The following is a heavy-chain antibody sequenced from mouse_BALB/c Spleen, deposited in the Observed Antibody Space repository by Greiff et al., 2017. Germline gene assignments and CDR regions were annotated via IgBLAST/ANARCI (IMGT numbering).Heavy chain of an antibody. CDR1: GYTFTDYA. Sequence: QVQLKESGAELVRPGVSVKISCKGSGYTFTDYAMHWVKQSHAKSLEWIGVISTYYGDASYNQKFKGKATMTVDKSSSTAYMELARLTSEDSAIYYCARRDYGSSYAMDYWGQGTSVTVSS. CDR3: ARRDYGSSYAMDY. J-gene: IGHJ4*01. V-gene: IGHV1S137*01. D-gene: IGHD1-1*01. CDR2: ISTYYGDA.